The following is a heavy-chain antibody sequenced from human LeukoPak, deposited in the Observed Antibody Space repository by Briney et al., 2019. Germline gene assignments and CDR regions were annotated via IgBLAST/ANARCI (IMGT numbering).Heavy chain of an antibody. J-gene: IGHJ4*02. Sequence: GGSLRLSCAASGFTFSSYSMNWVRQAPGKGLEGVSYISGSRSTIYYADSVKGRVTISRDNAKNSLYLQMNSLRAEDTAVYHCARDLGFGEPHDYWGQGTLVTVSS. D-gene: IGHD3-10*01. CDR1: GFTFSSYS. V-gene: IGHV3-48*01. CDR3: ARDLGFGEPHDY. CDR2: ISGSRSTI.